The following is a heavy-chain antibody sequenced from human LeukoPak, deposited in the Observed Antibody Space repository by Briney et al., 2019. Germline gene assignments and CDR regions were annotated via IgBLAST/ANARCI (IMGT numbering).Heavy chain of an antibody. CDR1: GFTFSSYS. CDR2: FSWSSSYI. J-gene: IGHJ5*02. D-gene: IGHD2-2*01. CDR3: ARTLVPAAMSTNWFDT. V-gene: IGHV3-21*01. Sequence: PGGSLRLSCAASGFTFSSYSKNWVRQSRGKGVEWVLSFSWSSSYIYCAVSVKRRFTISRDTAKNSLYLQMHRLRGADTAVYYCARTLVPAAMSTNWFDTWGQGTLVSASS.